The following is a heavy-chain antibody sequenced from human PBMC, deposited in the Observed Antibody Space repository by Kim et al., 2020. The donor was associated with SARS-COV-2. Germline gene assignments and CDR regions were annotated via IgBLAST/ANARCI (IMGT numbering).Heavy chain of an antibody. D-gene: IGHD2-15*01. Sequence: SETLSLTCTVSGVSISSGGDYWSWIRQRPGKGLEWIGCIYFSGTTYYNPSLESRIIISVDTSKNQFSLKLRSVTAADTAVYYCATIPKDCSGGSCYYNW. CDR2: IYFSGTT. V-gene: IGHV4-31*03. CDR1: GVSISSGGDY. J-gene: IGHJ5*01. CDR3: ATIPKDCSGGSCYYNW.